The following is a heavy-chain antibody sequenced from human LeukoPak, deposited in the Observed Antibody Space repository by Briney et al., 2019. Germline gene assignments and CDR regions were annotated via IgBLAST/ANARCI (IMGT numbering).Heavy chain of an antibody. CDR1: GFTFSSYG. J-gene: IGHJ2*01. CDR3: ARAPSLFYYDDSGYYNGYFDL. D-gene: IGHD3-22*01. V-gene: IGHV3-33*01. Sequence: PGGSLRLSCAASGFTFSSYGMHWVRQAPGKGLEWVAVIWFDGTHEYYADSVKGRFTISRDNSKKTLFLQMNRLRAKDTAMYYCARAPSLFYYDDSGYYNGYFDLWGRGTLVTVSS. CDR2: IWFDGTHE.